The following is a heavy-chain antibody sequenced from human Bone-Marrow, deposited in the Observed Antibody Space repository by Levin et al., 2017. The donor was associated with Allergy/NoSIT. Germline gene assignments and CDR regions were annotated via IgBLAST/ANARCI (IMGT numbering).Heavy chain of an antibody. CDR1: GFTFNSYA. D-gene: IGHD6-13*01. V-gene: IGHV3-48*03. J-gene: IGHJ4*02. Sequence: GGSLRLSCAASGFTFNSYAMNWVRQAPGKGLDWISYITSGGSTTNYADSVKGRFTISRDNANNSLFLQMNSLTVEDTAIYYCARKRESSSSSWYGGGSFDSWGQGTLVTVSS. CDR3: ARKRESSSSSWYGGGSFDS. CDR2: ITSGGSTT.